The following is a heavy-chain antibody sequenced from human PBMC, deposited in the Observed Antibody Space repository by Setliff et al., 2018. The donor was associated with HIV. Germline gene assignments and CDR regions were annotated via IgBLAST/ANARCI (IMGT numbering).Heavy chain of an antibody. V-gene: IGHV4-4*07. Sequence: SETLSLTCTVSGGSISGSYWNWFRRPAGQGLEWIGRVYGTGSTFYNPSFKSRATFAVDTARSQFSLNLRTVTAADTAVYYCARDLGSGHFDYWGQGTLVTVSS. J-gene: IGHJ4*02. CDR2: VYGTGST. CDR1: GGSISGSY. CDR3: ARDLGSGHFDY.